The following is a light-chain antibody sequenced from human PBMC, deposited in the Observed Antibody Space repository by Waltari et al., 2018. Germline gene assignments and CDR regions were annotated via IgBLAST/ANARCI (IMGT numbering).Light chain of an antibody. CDR2: AAS. Sequence: AIRMTQSPSSFSASTGDRVTITCRASQGISSYLAWYQQKPGKAPNLLISAASTLPSGVPSRFSGSGSVTDFTLTISRLQSEDFATYYCQQYYSYPPTFGQGTKVEFK. V-gene: IGKV1-8*01. CDR1: QGISSY. CDR3: QQYYSYPPT. J-gene: IGKJ1*01.